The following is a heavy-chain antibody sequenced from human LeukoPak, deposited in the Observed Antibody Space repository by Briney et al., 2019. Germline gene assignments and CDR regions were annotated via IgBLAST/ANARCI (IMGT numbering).Heavy chain of an antibody. D-gene: IGHD3-22*01. Sequence: GGSLRLSCAASGFTFSDCYMSWISQAPGKRLRWVSYISSSGSTIYYADSVKGRFTISRDNAKNSLYLQMNSLRAEDTAVYYCARGDYYDSSGPFDYWGQGTLVTVSS. V-gene: IGHV3-11*01. CDR1: GFTFSDCY. CDR3: ARGDYYDSSGPFDY. J-gene: IGHJ4*02. CDR2: ISSSGSTI.